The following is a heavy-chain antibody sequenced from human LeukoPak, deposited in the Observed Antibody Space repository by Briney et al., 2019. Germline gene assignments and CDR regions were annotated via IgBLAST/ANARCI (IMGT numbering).Heavy chain of an antibody. Sequence: PSETLSLTCAVYTRVLTDYNWSWLRQSPEKGLEWIGEITDSATTHYNPSLETRVTISIDTAKHQFSLRLRSLAAAGTAVYYCPRGLDLDGLDYWGQGTLVTVSS. CDR3: PRGLDLDGLDY. CDR1: TRVLTDYN. CDR2: ITDSATT. D-gene: IGHD1-1*01. V-gene: IGHV4-34*01. J-gene: IGHJ4*02.